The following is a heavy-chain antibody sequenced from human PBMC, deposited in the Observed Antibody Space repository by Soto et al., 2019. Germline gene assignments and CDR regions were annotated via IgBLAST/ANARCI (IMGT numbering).Heavy chain of an antibody. CDR1: GFTFSSYA. CDR2: ISGSYSI. D-gene: IGHD3-16*02. Sequence: PGGSLRLSCAASGFTFSSYAMSWVRQAPGKGLEWVSAISGSYSIDYAASVKGRFTISREDSKNSVYLQMNSLETEDTAVYYCARVKLGDVSFKAFDFWGQGTMVTVSS. J-gene: IGHJ3*01. CDR3: ARVKLGDVSFKAFDF. V-gene: IGHV3-23*01.